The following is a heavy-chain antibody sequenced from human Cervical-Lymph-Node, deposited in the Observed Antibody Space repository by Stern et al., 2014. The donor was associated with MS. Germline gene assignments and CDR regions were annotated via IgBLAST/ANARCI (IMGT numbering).Heavy chain of an antibody. D-gene: IGHD5-12*01. V-gene: IGHV3-30-3*01. CDR1: GFIFSNHA. CDR2: IAYDGTNK. CDR3: ARGTAKYSGYDCCFDY. Sequence: QVQLVQSGGGVVQPGRSLRLSCAASGFIFSNHALHWVRQAPGKGLEWVAIIAYDGTNKYYADSVKGRFTISRDNSMNTLYLQMNSLSVEDTAVYYCARGTAKYSGYDCCFDYWGQGTLVTVPS. J-gene: IGHJ4*02.